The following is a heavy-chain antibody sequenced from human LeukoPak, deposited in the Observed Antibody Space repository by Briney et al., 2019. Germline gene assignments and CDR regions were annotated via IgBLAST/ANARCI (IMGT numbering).Heavy chain of an antibody. CDR3: AGKSRDGYYDGRFDL. CDR2: ISTTGKTT. V-gene: IGHV3-48*03. Sequence: PGGSLRLSCAASGFXFSTYEMNWVRQAPGKGLEWVSYISTTGKTTFYADSVQGRFTISRDNAKNSLYLQMNSLRAEDTALYYCAGKSRDGYYDGRFDLWGQGTLVTVSS. CDR1: GFXFSTYE. J-gene: IGHJ4*02. D-gene: IGHD5-24*01.